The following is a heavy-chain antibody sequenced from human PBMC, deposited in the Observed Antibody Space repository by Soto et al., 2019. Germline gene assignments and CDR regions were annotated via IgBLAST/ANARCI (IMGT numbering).Heavy chain of an antibody. J-gene: IGHJ4*02. Sequence: VPLVESGGGLVKPGGSLRLSCAASGFTFSNAWMSWVRQAPGKGLEWVGRIKSKTDGGTTDYAAPVKGRFTISRDDAKDTLYLQMNSLKTEDTAVYYCTTDAPLGYCSSTSCYYYFDYWGQGTLVTVFS. CDR3: TTDAPLGYCSSTSCYYYFDY. CDR1: GFTFSNAW. D-gene: IGHD2-2*01. V-gene: IGHV3-15*01. CDR2: IKSKTDGGTT.